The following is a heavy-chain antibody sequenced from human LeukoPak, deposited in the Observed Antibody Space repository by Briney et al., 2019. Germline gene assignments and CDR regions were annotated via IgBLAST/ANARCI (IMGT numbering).Heavy chain of an antibody. CDR1: GGTFSSYA. Sequence: GASVKVSCKASGGTFSSYAISWVRQAPGQGLEWMGGIIPIFGTANYAQKFQGRVTITADESTSTAYMELSSLRSDDTAVYFCSRSYHSTSWYYFDLWGQGTLVTVSS. D-gene: IGHD2-2*01. CDR3: SRSYHSTSWYYFDL. J-gene: IGHJ4*02. CDR2: IIPIFGTA. V-gene: IGHV1-69*13.